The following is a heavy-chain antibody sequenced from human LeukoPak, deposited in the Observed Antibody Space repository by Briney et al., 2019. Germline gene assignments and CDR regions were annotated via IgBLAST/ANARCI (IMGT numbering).Heavy chain of an antibody. CDR3: ARADWTLDY. J-gene: IGHJ4*02. CDR2: IYRSGVT. D-gene: IGHD1-1*01. CDR1: GYAISSGYH. Sequence: SETLSLTCDVSGYAISSGYHWGWIRQPPGKGLEWIGSIYRSGVTYYNPSLKSRVTLSVDTSKNQFSLRLSSVTAADTAVYYCARADWTLDYWGQGTLATVSS. V-gene: IGHV4-38-2*01.